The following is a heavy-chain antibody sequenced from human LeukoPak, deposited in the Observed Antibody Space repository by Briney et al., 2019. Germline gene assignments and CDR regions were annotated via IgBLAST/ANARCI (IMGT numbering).Heavy chain of an antibody. J-gene: IGHJ3*02. CDR3: ARDRRSDYYDSSVDAFDI. CDR2: ISSSSSYI. CDR1: GFTFSSYS. Sequence: PGGSLRLSCAASGFTFSSYSMNWVRQAPGKGLEWVSSISSSSSYIYYADSVKGRFTISRDNAKNSLYLQMNSLRAEDTAVYYCARDRRSDYYDSSVDAFDIWGQGTMVTVSS. V-gene: IGHV3-21*01. D-gene: IGHD3-22*01.